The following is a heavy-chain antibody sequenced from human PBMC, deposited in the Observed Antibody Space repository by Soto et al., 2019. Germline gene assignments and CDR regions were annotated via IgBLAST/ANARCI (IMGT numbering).Heavy chain of an antibody. CDR2: IYYSGST. CDR1: GGSISSGGYY. V-gene: IGHV4-31*03. Sequence: QVQLQESGPGLVKPSQTLSLTCTVSGGSISSGGYYWSWIRQRPGKGLEWIGYIYYSGSTYYNPSLKSRVTISVDTSKNQFSLRLSSVTAADTAVYYCARLGYCSSTSSAIGGEKNWFDPWGQGTLVTVSS. J-gene: IGHJ5*02. D-gene: IGHD2-2*01. CDR3: ARLGYCSSTSSAIGGEKNWFDP.